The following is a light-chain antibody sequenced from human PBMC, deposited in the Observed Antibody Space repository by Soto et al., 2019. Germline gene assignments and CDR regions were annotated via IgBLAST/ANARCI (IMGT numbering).Light chain of an antibody. CDR3: SSNAGSNNLV. Sequence: QSALTQPPSASGSPEQSVTISCTGISSDVGSYIYVSWYQQHPGKAPKLMIYEVSKRPPGVPDRFSGFMSGKTASLTVSGLQAEDEADYYCSSNAGSNNLVFGGGTKLTVL. V-gene: IGLV2-8*01. J-gene: IGLJ3*02. CDR2: EVS. CDR1: SSDVGSYIY.